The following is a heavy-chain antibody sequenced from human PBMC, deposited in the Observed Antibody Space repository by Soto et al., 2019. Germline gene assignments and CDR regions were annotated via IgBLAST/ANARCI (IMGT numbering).Heavy chain of an antibody. D-gene: IGHD2-2*01. V-gene: IGHV1-69*02. CDR3: ARGPGGPEVVPAAMVAR. J-gene: IGHJ4*02. CDR2: IIPILGIA. CDR1: GGTFSSHT. Sequence: GASVKVSCKASGGTFSSHTISWGRQAPGQRLEWMGRIIPILGIANYAQKFQGRVTITADKSTSTAYMELSSLRSEDTAVYYCARGPGGPEVVPAAMVARWGQGTLVTVSS.